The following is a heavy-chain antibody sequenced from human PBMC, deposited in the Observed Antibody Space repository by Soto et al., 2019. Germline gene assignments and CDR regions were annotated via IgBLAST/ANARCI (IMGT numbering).Heavy chain of an antibody. V-gene: IGHV4-4*02. Sequence: QVQLQESGPGLVKPSGTLSLTCDVSGGSISSSNWWSWVRQPPGKGLEWIGEIYHSGSTNYNPSLKSRVTISVDKSKNQFSLKLSSVTAADTAVYYCARFAYYGSGSYDGYWFDPWGQGTLVTVSS. CDR3: ARFAYYGSGSYDGYWFDP. J-gene: IGHJ5*02. CDR1: GGSISSSNW. D-gene: IGHD3-10*01. CDR2: IYHSGST.